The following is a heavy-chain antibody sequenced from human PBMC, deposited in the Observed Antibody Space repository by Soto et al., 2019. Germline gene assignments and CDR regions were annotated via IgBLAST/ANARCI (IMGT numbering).Heavy chain of an antibody. CDR1: GYTFSGYS. Sequence: QVQLVQSGAEVKKPGASVKVSCKASGYTFSGYSIHWVRQAPGQGLEWMGWVNPNSGGTNYAQQFQGRVTMTRDTSISTDYMDLNRLTSDDTAVYYCAIQIPVAYTFEYWGQGTLVTVSS. CDR3: AIQIPVAYTFEY. V-gene: IGHV1-2*02. CDR2: VNPNSGGT. J-gene: IGHJ4*02. D-gene: IGHD6-19*01.